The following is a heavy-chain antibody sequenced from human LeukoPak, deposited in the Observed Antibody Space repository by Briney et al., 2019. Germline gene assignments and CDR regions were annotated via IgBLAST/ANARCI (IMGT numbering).Heavy chain of an antibody. CDR3: AKRQSSGCFDF. D-gene: IGHD6-19*01. Sequence: GGPLRLSCAASGFTFSDHYMTWIRQAPGKGLEWVSYISSSGSYINYADSVKGRFIISRDNAKNSLYLQMNSLTADDTAVYYCAKRQSSGCFDFWGQGTLVTVSS. CDR1: GFTFSDHY. J-gene: IGHJ4*02. CDR2: ISSSGSYI. V-gene: IGHV3-11*06.